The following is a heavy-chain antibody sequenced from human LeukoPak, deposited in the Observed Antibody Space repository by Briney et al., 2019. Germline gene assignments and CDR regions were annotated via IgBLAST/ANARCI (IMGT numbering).Heavy chain of an antibody. CDR2: ISWNSGSI. Sequence: GRSLKLSCAASGFTFDDYDMHWVRQAPRKGLEWVSGISWNSGSIGYTDSVKGRFTVSRGNARNSLYLQMNSLRSEDMALYYCAKDKTIAVTGILDHWGQGTLVTVSS. D-gene: IGHD6-19*01. J-gene: IGHJ4*02. CDR1: GFTFDDYD. CDR3: AKDKTIAVTGILDH. V-gene: IGHV3-9*03.